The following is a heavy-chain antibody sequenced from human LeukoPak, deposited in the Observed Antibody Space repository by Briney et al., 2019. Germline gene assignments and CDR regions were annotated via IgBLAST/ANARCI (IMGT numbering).Heavy chain of an antibody. V-gene: IGHV3-7*01. CDR2: IKQDGSEK. D-gene: IGHD5/OR15-5a*01. CDR3: ARDLVSEEGAFDI. Sequence: GGSLRLSCAASGFTFSSYWMSWVRQAPGKGLEWVANIKQDGSEKYYVDSVKGRFTISRDNAKNSLYLQTNSLRAEDTAVYYCARDLVSEEGAFDIWGQGTMVTVSS. J-gene: IGHJ3*02. CDR1: GFTFSSYW.